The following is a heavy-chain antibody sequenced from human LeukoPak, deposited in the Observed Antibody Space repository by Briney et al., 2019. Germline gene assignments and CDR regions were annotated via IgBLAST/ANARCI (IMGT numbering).Heavy chain of an antibody. V-gene: IGHV4-59*01. Sequence: PSETLSLTCTVSGGSISSYYWSWIRQPPGKGLEWIGYIYYSGSTCYNPSLKSRVTISVDTSKKQFSLKLSSVTAADTAFYYCARYIVSYPHDAFDIWGQGTMVTVSS. J-gene: IGHJ3*02. D-gene: IGHD1-26*01. CDR1: GGSISSYY. CDR2: IYYSGST. CDR3: ARYIVSYPHDAFDI.